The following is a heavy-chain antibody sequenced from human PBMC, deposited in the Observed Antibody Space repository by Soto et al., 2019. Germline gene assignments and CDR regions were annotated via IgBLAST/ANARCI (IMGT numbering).Heavy chain of an antibody. D-gene: IGHD6-19*01. V-gene: IGHV1-8*01. CDR1: GYTFTSYN. CDR2: MNPNSGNT. Sequence: QVQLVQSGAEVKKPGASVKVSCKASGYTFTSYNINWVRLASGQGLEWMGWMNPNSGNTGYAQRSQXRVXMTSDTSITAAYMELSSLRSEDTAVYYCARGRGYSSVQIGYWGQGTRVTVSS. J-gene: IGHJ4*02. CDR3: ARGRGYSSVQIGY.